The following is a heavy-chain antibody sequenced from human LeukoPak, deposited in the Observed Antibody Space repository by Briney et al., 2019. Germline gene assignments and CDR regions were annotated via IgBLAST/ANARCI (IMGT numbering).Heavy chain of an antibody. D-gene: IGHD2-2*01. CDR1: GGSISSYY. CDR3: ARNNDYQLSADAFDI. J-gene: IGHJ3*02. V-gene: IGHV4-59*08. CDR2: IYYSGST. Sequence: SETLSLTCTVSGGSISSYYWSWIRQPPGKGLEWIGYIYYSGSTNYSPSLKSRVTISVDTSKNQFSLKLSSVIAADTAVYYCARNNDYQLSADAFDIWGQGTMVTVSS.